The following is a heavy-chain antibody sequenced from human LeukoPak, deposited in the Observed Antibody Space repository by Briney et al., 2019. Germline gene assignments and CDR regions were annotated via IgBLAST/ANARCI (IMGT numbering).Heavy chain of an antibody. CDR2: IYYSGST. CDR3: AAQGYYYYMDV. V-gene: IGHV4-39*01. Sequence: SETLSPTCTVSGGSISSSSYYWGWIRQPPGKGLEWIGSIYYSGSTYYNPPLKSRVTISVDKPKNQFSLKLSSVTAADTAVYYCAAQGYYYYMDVWGKGTTVTISS. CDR1: GGSISSSSYY. J-gene: IGHJ6*03.